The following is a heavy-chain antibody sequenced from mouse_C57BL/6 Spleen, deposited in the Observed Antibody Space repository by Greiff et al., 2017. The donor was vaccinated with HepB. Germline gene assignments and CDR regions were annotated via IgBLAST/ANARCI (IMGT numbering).Heavy chain of an antibody. J-gene: IGHJ4*01. V-gene: IGHV1-69*01. D-gene: IGHD2-5*01. Sequence: QVQLQQPGAELVMPGASVKLSCKASGYTFTSYWMHWVKQRPGQGLEWIGEIDPSDSYTNYNQKFKGKSTLTVDKSSSTAYMQLSSLTSEDSAVYYCARIVTTFYYYAMDYWGQGTSVTVSS. CDR3: ARIVTTFYYYAMDY. CDR1: GYTFTSYW. CDR2: IDPSDSYT.